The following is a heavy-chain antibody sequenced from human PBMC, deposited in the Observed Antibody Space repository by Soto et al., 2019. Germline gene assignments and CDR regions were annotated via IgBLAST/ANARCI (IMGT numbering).Heavy chain of an antibody. CDR2: ISYDGSNK. CDR1: GFTFSSYA. CDR3: ARPLWRDDYNWGYFDL. V-gene: IGHV3-30-3*01. Sequence: QVLLVESGGGVVQPGRSLRLSCAASGFTFSSYAMHWVRQAPGKGLEWVTVISYDGSNKYYTDSVKGRFTISRDNSKNTLYLQINSLRPEDTAVYYCARPLWRDDYNWGYFDLWGRGTLVTVSS. D-gene: IGHD4-4*01. J-gene: IGHJ2*01.